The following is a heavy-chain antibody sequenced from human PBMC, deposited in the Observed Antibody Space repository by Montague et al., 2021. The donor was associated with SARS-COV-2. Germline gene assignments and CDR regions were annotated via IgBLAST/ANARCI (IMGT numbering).Heavy chain of an antibody. J-gene: IGHJ5*02. V-gene: IGHV4-39*01. CDR3: GRHRRGGLVVAAPNWFDP. CDR1: GASVSSSGYY. CDR2: IYFSGSS. Sequence: SETLSLTCTVSGASVSSSGYYWGWIRQPPGKGLEWIGSIYFSGSSYYNPSLKSRVSISVDTSKNQFSLRLSSVTSADTAVYYCGRHRRGGLVVAAPNWFDPWGQGTLVTVSS. D-gene: IGHD2-15*01.